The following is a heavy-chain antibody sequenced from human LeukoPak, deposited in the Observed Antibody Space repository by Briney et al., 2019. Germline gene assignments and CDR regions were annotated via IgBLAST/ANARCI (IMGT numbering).Heavy chain of an antibody. CDR3: ARESRITMVRGALNY. CDR2: INPNSGGT. J-gene: IGHJ4*02. CDR1: GYTFTGYY. V-gene: IGHV1-2*02. D-gene: IGHD3-10*01. Sequence: ASVKVSCKASGYTFTGYYMHWVRQAPGQGLEWMGWINPNSGGTNYAQKFQGRVTMTRDTSISTACMELSRLRSDDTAVYYCARESRITMVRGALNYWGQGTLVTVSS.